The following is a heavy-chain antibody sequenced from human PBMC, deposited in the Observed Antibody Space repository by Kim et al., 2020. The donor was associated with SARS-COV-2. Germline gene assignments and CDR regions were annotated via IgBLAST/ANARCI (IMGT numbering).Heavy chain of an antibody. D-gene: IGHD5-12*01. CDR3: ARLRDGYNLFDY. J-gene: IGHJ4*02. Sequence: RYSPSFQGKVTISADKSISTAYLQWSSLKASDTAMYYCARLRDGYNLFDYWGQGTLVTVSS. V-gene: IGHV5-51*01.